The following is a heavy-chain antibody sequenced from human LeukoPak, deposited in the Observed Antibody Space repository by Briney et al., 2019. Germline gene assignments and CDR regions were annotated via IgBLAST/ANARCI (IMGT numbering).Heavy chain of an antibody. CDR3: TRSGNITMIRGVITTPAIIGY. Sequence: ASVKVSCKASGDTFSNYAISWVRQAAGQGPEWMGGIIPMFGTANYAQKFQDRVTIIADEFTSTAYMELSSLRSEDTAVYYCTRSGNITMIRGVITTPAIIGYWGQGTLVTVSS. J-gene: IGHJ4*02. V-gene: IGHV1-69*01. CDR1: GDTFSNYA. D-gene: IGHD3-10*01. CDR2: IIPMFGTA.